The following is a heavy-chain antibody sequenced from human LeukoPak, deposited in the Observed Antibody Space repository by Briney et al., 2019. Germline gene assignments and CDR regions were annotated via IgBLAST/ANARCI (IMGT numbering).Heavy chain of an antibody. CDR1: GFTFSSYW. CDR3: ARGDLDYYDSSGYPNWFDP. CDR2: TNSDGSST. Sequence: GGSLRLSCAASGFTFSSYWMHWVRQAPGKGLVWVSRTNSDGSSTSYADSVKGRFTISRDNAKNTLYLQMNSLRAEDTAVYYCARGDLDYYDSSGYPNWFDPWGQGTLVTVSS. V-gene: IGHV3-74*01. D-gene: IGHD3-22*01. J-gene: IGHJ5*02.